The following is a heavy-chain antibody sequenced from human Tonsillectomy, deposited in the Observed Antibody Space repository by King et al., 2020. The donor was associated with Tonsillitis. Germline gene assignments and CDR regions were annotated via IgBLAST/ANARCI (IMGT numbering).Heavy chain of an antibody. Sequence: VQLVESGGGLVQPGGSLRLSCAASGFTVSNNYMSWVRQAPGKGLEWVSVIYTGGTTYYADSVKGRFTISRHNSKNTLYLQMNSLRAEDTAVYYCARDWGRAYDFCYMDVWGKGTTVTVSS. J-gene: IGHJ6*03. D-gene: IGHD3-3*01. CDR3: ARDWGRAYDFCYMDV. CDR2: IYTGGTT. CDR1: GFTVSNNY. V-gene: IGHV3-53*04.